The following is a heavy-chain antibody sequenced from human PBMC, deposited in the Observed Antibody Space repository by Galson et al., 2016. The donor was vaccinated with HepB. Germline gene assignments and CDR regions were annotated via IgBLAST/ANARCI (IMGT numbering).Heavy chain of an antibody. CDR1: GYSFTNYA. D-gene: IGHD3-9*01. J-gene: IGHJ4*02. Sequence: SVKVSCKASGYSFTNYAMNWVRQAPGQGLEWMGWINTNIGHPTYAQGFTGRFVFSLDTSVSTAYLQISNLKAEDTGVYYCTRGKSERFFDWLSDYWGQGTLVTVFS. CDR2: INTNIGHP. CDR3: TRGKSERFFDWLSDY. V-gene: IGHV7-4-1*02.